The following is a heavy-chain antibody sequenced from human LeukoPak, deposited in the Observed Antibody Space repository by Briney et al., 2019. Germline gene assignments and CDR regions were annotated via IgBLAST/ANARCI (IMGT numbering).Heavy chain of an antibody. J-gene: IGHJ4*02. CDR3: ARDLYGDYAFDY. Sequence: GGSLRLSCAASGFTFSSYAMHWVRQAPCKGLEWVAVISYDGSNKYYADSVKGRFTISRDNSKNTLYLQMNSLRAEDTAVYYCARDLYGDYAFDYWGQGTLVTVSS. V-gene: IGHV3-30-3*01. CDR1: GFTFSSYA. D-gene: IGHD4-17*01. CDR2: ISYDGSNK.